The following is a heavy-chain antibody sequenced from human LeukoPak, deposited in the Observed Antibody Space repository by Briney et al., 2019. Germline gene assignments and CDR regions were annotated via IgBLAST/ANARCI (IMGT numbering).Heavy chain of an antibody. Sequence: SETLSLTCTVSGGSISSYYWRWIRQPRGKGLELLGYIYYILITNYNPSLKSQVTISVDTSKNQFSLKLSSVTAADTALYYCATHVRQYYFDYWGQGTLVTVSS. J-gene: IGHJ4*02. V-gene: IGHV4-59*08. CDR3: ATHVRQYYFDY. D-gene: IGHD6-19*01. CDR1: GGSISSYY. CDR2: IYYILIT.